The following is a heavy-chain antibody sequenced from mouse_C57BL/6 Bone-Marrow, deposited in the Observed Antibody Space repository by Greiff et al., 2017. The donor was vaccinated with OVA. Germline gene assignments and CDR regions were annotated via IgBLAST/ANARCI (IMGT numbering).Heavy chain of an antibody. CDR3: TRYTIYDGYYGFAY. CDR2: IDPETGGT. V-gene: IGHV1-15*01. CDR1: GYTFTDYE. D-gene: IGHD2-3*01. J-gene: IGHJ3*01. Sequence: QVHVKQSGAELVRPGASVTLSCKASGYTFTDYEMHWVKQTPVHGLEWIGAIDPETGGTAYNQKFKGKAILTADKSSSTAYMELRSLTSEDSAVYYCTRYTIYDGYYGFAYWGQGTLVTVSA.